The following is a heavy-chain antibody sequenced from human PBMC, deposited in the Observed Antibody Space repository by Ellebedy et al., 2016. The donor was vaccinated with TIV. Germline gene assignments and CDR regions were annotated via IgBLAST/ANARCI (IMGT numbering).Heavy chain of an antibody. Sequence: PGGSLRLSCEASAFTFSSFGMHWVRQAPGKGLEWVAVIWYDGSTQYSADSVKGRFTISRDNSKNTLFLQMNGLRAEDTAVYYCARDRAGIEVAAYFDYWGQGTLVTVSS. CDR3: ARDRAGIEVAAYFDY. CDR2: IWYDGSTQ. V-gene: IGHV3-33*01. CDR1: AFTFSSFG. D-gene: IGHD6-19*01. J-gene: IGHJ4*02.